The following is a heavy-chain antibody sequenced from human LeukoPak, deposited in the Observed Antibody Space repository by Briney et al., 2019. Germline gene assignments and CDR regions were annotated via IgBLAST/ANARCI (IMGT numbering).Heavy chain of an antibody. J-gene: IGHJ6*02. Sequence: GGSLRLSCAASGFTFSNYAMSWVRQPPGKGLEWVSYISSSGSTIYYADSVKGRFTISRDNAKNSLYLQMNSLRAEDTAVYYCARDRILHGMDVWGQGTTVSISS. CDR3: ARDRILHGMDV. CDR1: GFTFSNYA. V-gene: IGHV3-11*01. D-gene: IGHD2-15*01. CDR2: ISSSGSTI.